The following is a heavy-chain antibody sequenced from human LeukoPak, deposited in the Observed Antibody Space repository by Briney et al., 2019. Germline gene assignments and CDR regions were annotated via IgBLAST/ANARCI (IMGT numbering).Heavy chain of an antibody. Sequence: SETLSLTCTVSGGSINSSSYYWGWIRQPPGKGLEWIGSIYYSGSTYYNPSLKSRVTISVDTSKNQFSLKLSSVTAADTAVYYCARQGGTVTTLTGPEPWGQGTLVTVSS. D-gene: IGHD4-17*01. J-gene: IGHJ5*02. CDR1: GGSINSSSYY. CDR3: ARQGGTVTTLTGPEP. CDR2: IYYSGST. V-gene: IGHV4-39*01.